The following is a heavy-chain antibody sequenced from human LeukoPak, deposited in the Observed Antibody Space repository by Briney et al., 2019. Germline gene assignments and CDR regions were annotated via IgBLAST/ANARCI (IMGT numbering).Heavy chain of an antibody. CDR1: GGTFSSYT. J-gene: IGHJ4*02. V-gene: IGHV1-69*05. CDR2: VIPIFGTA. D-gene: IGHD5-24*01. CDR3: AREEELRRDGYNFNY. Sequence: SVTVSCKASGGTFSSYTIKWVRQAPGQGLEWMGGVIPIFGTANYAQKFQGRVTMTRDTSISTAYMELSSLRSEDTAVYYCAREEELRRDGYNFNYWGQGTLVTVSS.